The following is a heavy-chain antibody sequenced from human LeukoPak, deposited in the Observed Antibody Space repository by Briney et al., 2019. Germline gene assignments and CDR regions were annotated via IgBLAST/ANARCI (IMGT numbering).Heavy chain of an antibody. V-gene: IGHV3-23*01. CDR1: GFTFSSYA. J-gene: IGHJ3*02. CDR2: ISGSGVST. CDR3: AKVGGRGKYFDAFDI. Sequence: GGSLRLSCAASGFTFSSYAMSWVRQAPGKGLEWVSSISGSGVSTYYADSVKGRFTISRDNSRDTLYLQMNSLRAEDTAVYYCAKVGGRGKYFDAFDISGQGTMLTVSS. D-gene: IGHD2/OR15-2a*01.